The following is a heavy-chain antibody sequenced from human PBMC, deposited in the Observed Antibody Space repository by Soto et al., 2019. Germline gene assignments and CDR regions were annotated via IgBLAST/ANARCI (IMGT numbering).Heavy chain of an antibody. Sequence: SETLSLTCTVSGGSISSYYWSWIRQPPGKGLEWIGYIYYSGSTNYNPSLKSRVTISVDTSKNQFSLKLSSVTAADTAVYYCTRGRGLYSSSWYYFDYWGQGTLVTVSS. V-gene: IGHV4-59*01. CDR1: GGSISSYY. J-gene: IGHJ4*02. CDR3: TRGRGLYSSSWYYFDY. D-gene: IGHD6-13*01. CDR2: IYYSGST.